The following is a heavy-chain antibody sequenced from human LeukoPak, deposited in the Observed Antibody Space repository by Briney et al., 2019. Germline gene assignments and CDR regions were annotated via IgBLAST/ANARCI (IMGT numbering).Heavy chain of an antibody. CDR3: ARDVRGYCSTTSCSPYY. CDR2: IRQDGGEK. Sequence: PGGSLRLSCAASGFTFSSYWMNWVRQPPGKGLEWVANIRQDGGEKYYVDSVKGRFTISRANAENSLFLQMNSLRAEDTAVYYCARDVRGYCSTTSCSPYYWGQGTLVTVSS. V-gene: IGHV3-7*01. J-gene: IGHJ4*02. D-gene: IGHD2-2*01. CDR1: GFTFSSYW.